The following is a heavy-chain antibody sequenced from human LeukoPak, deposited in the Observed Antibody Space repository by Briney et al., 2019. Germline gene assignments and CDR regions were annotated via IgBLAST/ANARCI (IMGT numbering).Heavy chain of an antibody. J-gene: IGHJ4*02. V-gene: IGHV4-38-2*02. Sequence: SETLSLTCSVSGYSITSTSFWAWIRQTPGKGLEWIGSINHLGSAYYNPSLESRVTISVDTSKNHFSLNLKSVTAADTAVYYCARDIGYWGQGTLVTVSS. D-gene: IGHD1-26*01. CDR2: INHLGSA. CDR1: GYSITSTSF. CDR3: ARDIGY.